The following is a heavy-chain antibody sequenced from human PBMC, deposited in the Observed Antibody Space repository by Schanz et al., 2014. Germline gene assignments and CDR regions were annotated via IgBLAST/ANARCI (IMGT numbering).Heavy chain of an antibody. CDR1: GYTFTVYY. V-gene: IGHV1-2*02. CDR2: INPNSGAT. CDR3: ARVTTGYDS. Sequence: QVQLVQSGAEVKKPGASVKVSCKASGYTFTVYYMHWVRQAPGQGLEWLGWINPNSGATRSAQKFQGRVTMTRDTSSSTVYMQLSSLTSDDTAIYYCARVTTGYDSWGQGTLVTVSA. D-gene: IGHD5-12*01. J-gene: IGHJ4*02.